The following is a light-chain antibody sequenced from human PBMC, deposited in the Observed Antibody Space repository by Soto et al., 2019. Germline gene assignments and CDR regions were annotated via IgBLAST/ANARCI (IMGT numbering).Light chain of an antibody. Sequence: PDLAKPDSGSGAAGQSISISSTGDSGYVGTYSLVSWYQQHPGKAPKVVIYEGHKRPSGAPDRFSGSTSVNTASLTISGFHTDDEADYYCCLYVGATTYVFGTGTKVTV. CDR3: CLYVGATTYV. CDR1: SGYVGTYSL. J-gene: IGLJ1*01. CDR2: EGH. V-gene: IGLV2-23*01.